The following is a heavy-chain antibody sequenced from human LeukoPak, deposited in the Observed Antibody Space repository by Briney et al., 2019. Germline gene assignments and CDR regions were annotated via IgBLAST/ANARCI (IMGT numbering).Heavy chain of an antibody. Sequence: GGSLRLSCTTSGFTFGDYGFNWVRQAPGEGLEWVGFIRKKAHDWTPQYAPSVQGRFTISRDDSKGIAYLEMNSLKTEDTAVYYCTRAGGYDNYLDYWGQGTPVTVSS. D-gene: IGHD5-12*01. CDR2: IRKKAHDWTP. V-gene: IGHV3-49*04. CDR3: TRAGGYDNYLDY. J-gene: IGHJ4*02. CDR1: GFTFGDYG.